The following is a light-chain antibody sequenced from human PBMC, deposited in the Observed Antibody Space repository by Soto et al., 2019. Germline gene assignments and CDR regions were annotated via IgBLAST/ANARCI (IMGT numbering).Light chain of an antibody. CDR1: SSNIGAGYD. Sequence: QSVLTQPPSVSGAPGQRVTISCTGSSSNIGAGYDVHWYQQLPGTAPKLIIYEVGNRPSGVSNRFSGSKSGNTASLTISGLQAEDEADYYCSSFTSSRAYVFGTGTKLTVL. CDR3: SSFTSSRAYV. CDR2: EVG. J-gene: IGLJ1*01. V-gene: IGLV1-40*01.